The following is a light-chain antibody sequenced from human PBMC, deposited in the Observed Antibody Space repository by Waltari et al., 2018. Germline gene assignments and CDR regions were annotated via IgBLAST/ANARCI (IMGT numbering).Light chain of an antibody. CDR2: EVS. CDR3: SSYTSSSTYV. J-gene: IGLJ1*01. Sequence: QSALTQPASVSGSPGQSITISCTGTSSDVGGYNYVSWYQQHPGKAPKLMSSEVSNRPSVVSNRFSGSKSGNTASLTISGLQAEDEADYYCSSYTSSSTYVFGTGTKVTVL. V-gene: IGLV2-14*01. CDR1: SSDVGGYNY.